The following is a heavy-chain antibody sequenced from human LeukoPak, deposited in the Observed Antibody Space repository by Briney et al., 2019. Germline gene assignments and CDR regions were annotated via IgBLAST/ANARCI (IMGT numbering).Heavy chain of an antibody. D-gene: IGHD3-10*01. J-gene: IGHJ3*02. CDR1: GGSISSSSYS. CDR3: ARPTIYYYGSGGYAFDI. V-gene: IGHV4-39*01. CDR2: IYYSGST. Sequence: SETLSLTCTVSGGSISSSSYSWGWIRQPPGKGLEWIGSIYYSGSTYYNPSLKSRVTISVDTSKNQFSLKLSSVTAADTAVYYCARPTIYYYGSGGYAFDIWGQGTMVTVSP.